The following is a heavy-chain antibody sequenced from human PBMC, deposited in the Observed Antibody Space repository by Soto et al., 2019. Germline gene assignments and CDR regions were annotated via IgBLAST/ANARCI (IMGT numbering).Heavy chain of an antibody. J-gene: IGHJ5*02. CDR1: GFSFSSSA. V-gene: IGHV3-23*01. CDR2: ISESGDNT. D-gene: IGHD5-18*01. Sequence: XGSLRLSCAASGFSFSSSAMGWVRQAPGKGLEWVSAISESGDNTFYADSVKGRFTISRENSNNALYLQMDTLRAEDTALYFCAKGGYTYGLDPWGQGTLVTVSS. CDR3: AKGGYTYGLDP.